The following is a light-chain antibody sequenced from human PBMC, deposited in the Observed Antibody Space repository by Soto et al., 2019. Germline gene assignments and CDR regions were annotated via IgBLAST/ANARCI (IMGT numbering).Light chain of an antibody. CDR3: PHSANLPIP. V-gene: IGKV3-20*01. CDR1: QSIASSF. Sequence: EIGLTQSLGIVSLSPGAGASLSRGVSQSIASSFLAWYQQKPGQAPRLLIYGASSRATGIPDRFSGTGSETDFTLTINRLEPEDFAVYYCPHSANLPIPFGQVTRLAT. J-gene: IGKJ5*01. CDR2: GAS.